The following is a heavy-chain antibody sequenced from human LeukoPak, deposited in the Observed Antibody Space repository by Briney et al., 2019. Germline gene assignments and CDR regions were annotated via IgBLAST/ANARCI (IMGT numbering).Heavy chain of an antibody. CDR3: AGPLKSIAARYFDL. CDR1: GFIFSNYP. V-gene: IGHV3-30*09. J-gene: IGHJ2*01. D-gene: IGHD6-6*01. CDR2: VSYQARNS. Sequence: GGSLRLSCAGSGFIFSNYPMHWVRQAPGKGLEWLAVVSYQARNSYHAGSVKGRFAISRDDSKNTLYLEMNRLRSEDTAVYYCAGPLKSIAARYFDLWGRGTLVTVSS.